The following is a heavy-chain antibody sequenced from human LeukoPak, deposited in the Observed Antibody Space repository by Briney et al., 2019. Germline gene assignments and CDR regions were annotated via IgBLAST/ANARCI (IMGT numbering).Heavy chain of an antibody. CDR1: GGSISSGDYY. CDR3: AREAAYSSTWYYFDY. V-gene: IGHV4-30-4*08. J-gene: IGHJ4*02. CDR2: IYYSGST. D-gene: IGHD6-13*01. Sequence: SETLSLTCTVSGGSISSGDYYWSWIRQPPGKGLEWIGYIYYSGSTYYNPSLKSRITISVDTSKSQFSLRLSSVTAADTAVYYCAREAAYSSTWYYFDYWGQGTLVTVSS.